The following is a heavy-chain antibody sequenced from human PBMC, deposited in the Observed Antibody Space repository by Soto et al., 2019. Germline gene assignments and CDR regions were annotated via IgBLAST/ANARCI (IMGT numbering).Heavy chain of an antibody. CDR2: ISSSSSTI. CDR1: GFTFSSYS. J-gene: IGHJ1*01. V-gene: IGHV3-48*01. Sequence: GGSLRLSCAASGFTFSSYSMNWVRQAPGKGLEWVSYISSSSSTIYYADSVKGRFTISRDNAKNSLYLQMNSLRAEDTAVYYCARRGDIVVVPAAMWAEYFQHWGQGTLVTVSS. D-gene: IGHD2-2*01. CDR3: ARRGDIVVVPAAMWAEYFQH.